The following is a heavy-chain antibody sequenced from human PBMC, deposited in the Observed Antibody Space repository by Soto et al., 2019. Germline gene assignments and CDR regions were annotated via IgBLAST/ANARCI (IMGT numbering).Heavy chain of an antibody. V-gene: IGHV6-1*01. CDR1: WDSVSSSRAA. CDR3: AGVVWFRGMDV. CDR2: TYYRSKWIH. D-gene: IGHD3-16*01. J-gene: IGHJ6*02. Sequence: SQTLSLTCDISWDSVSSSRAAWNWIRQSPSRGLEWLGRTYYRSKWIHEYTVSMESRITINPDTSKNQFSLHIYSVTHEDTAVYYCAGVVWFRGMDVWGQGTPVTVSS.